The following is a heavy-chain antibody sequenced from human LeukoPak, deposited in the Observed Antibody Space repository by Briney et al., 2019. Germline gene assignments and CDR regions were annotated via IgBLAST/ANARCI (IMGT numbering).Heavy chain of an antibody. J-gene: IGHJ4*02. D-gene: IGHD3-10*01. CDR1: GFTFSYYA. CDR3: ARELFSSGSCPDG. Sequence: GGSLRLSCSASGFTFSYYAIHWVRQAPGKGLEWVALIWSDGSNKYYADSVKGRITIPRDNPKNTVYLQMNSLRAEDTAVYYCARELFSSGSCPDGWGQGTLVTVSS. V-gene: IGHV3-33*01. CDR2: IWSDGSNK.